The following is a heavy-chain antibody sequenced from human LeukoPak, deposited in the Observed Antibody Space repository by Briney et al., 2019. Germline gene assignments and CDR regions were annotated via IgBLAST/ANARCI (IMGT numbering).Heavy chain of an antibody. V-gene: IGHV4-59*11. CDR1: GGSISSHY. CDR2: IYYSGST. CDR3: AREWMPRGFDP. J-gene: IGHJ5*02. D-gene: IGHD2-2*01. Sequence: PSETLSLACTVSGGSISSHYWSWIRQPPGKGLEWIGYIYYSGSTNCNPSLKSRVTISVDTSKNQFSLKLSSVTAADTAVYYCAREWMPRGFDPWGQGTLVTVSS.